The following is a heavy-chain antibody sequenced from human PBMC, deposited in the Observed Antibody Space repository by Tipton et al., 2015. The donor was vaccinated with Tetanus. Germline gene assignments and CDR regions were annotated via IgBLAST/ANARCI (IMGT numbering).Heavy chain of an antibody. Sequence: TLSLTCAVYGGSFSGYYWSWIRQPPGKGLEWIGEINHSGSTNYNPSLKSRVTISVDTSKNQFSLKLSSVTAADTAVYYCARDTYDSSGYDYWGQGTLVTVSS. CDR3: ARDTYDSSGYDY. D-gene: IGHD3-22*01. J-gene: IGHJ4*02. V-gene: IGHV4-34*01. CDR2: INHSGST. CDR1: GGSFSGYY.